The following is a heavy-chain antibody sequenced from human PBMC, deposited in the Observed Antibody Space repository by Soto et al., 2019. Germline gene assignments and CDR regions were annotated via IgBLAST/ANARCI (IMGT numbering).Heavy chain of an antibody. CDR3: ARSEEDSDYYYYGLDV. V-gene: IGHV6-1*01. Sequence: SPTLSLTCVISGDSVSSSSVAWNWVRQSPSRGLEWLGRTYYRSRWYSDFAVSVRGRLVINADTSKNQFSLQLNSVTPEDTAVYFCARSEEDSDYYYYGLDVWGQGTTVTVSS. J-gene: IGHJ6*02. CDR1: GDSVSSSSVA. D-gene: IGHD2-15*01. CDR2: TYYRSRWYS.